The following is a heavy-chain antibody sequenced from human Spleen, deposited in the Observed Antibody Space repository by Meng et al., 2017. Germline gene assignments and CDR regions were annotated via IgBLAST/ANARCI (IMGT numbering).Heavy chain of an antibody. V-gene: IGHV2-5*02. J-gene: IGHJ4*02. CDR2: IYWDDDK. CDR1: VFSLSTSGVG. D-gene: IGHD1-26*01. CDR3: AHSSYIVGHFDY. Sequence: SGPTLVKPTQTLTLTCTFSVFSLSTSGVGVGWIRQPPGKAPEWLALIYWDDDKRYSPSLKSRLTITKDTSKNQVVLTMTNMDPVDTDTYYCAHSSYIVGHFDYWGQGTLVTVSS.